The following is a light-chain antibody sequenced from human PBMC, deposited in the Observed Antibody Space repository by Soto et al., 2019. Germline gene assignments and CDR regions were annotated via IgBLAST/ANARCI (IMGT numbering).Light chain of an antibody. CDR1: SSDFGGYNY. Sequence: QSVLTQPPSASGSFGQSVTISCTGTSSDFGGYNYVSWYQQHPGKAPKLMIYEVSERPSGVPDRFSGSNSGNTASLTVSGLQADDEADYYCSSYSGTNYHYVFGTGTKVTVL. V-gene: IGLV2-8*01. CDR3: SSYSGTNYHYV. J-gene: IGLJ1*01. CDR2: EVS.